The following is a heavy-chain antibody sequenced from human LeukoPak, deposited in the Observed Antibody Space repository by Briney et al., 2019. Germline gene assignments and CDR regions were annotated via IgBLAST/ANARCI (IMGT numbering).Heavy chain of an antibody. CDR3: ARAIAVADAFDI. J-gene: IGHJ3*02. CDR1: GYTFTSYY. CDR2: INPSGGST. V-gene: IGHV1-46*01. Sequence: ALVKVSCKASGYTFTSYYMHWVRQAPGQGLEWMGIINPSGGSTSYAQKFQGRVTMTTDTSTSTAYMELRSLRSDDTAVYYCARAIAVADAFDIWGQGTMVTVSS. D-gene: IGHD6-19*01.